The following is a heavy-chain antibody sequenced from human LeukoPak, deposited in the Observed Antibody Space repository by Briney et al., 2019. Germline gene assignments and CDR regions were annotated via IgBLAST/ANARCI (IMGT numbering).Heavy chain of an antibody. D-gene: IGHD2-15*01. CDR1: GFTFSSYW. J-gene: IGHJ4*02. CDR3: ARGGVSRPTLYDY. CDR2: INGDGSST. Sequence: GTSLRLSCVASGFTFSSYWMHWVRQVPGKGLVWVSHINGDGSSTSYADSVKGRFTISRDNAKNTLFLQMNSLRAEDTAVYYCARGGVSRPTLYDYWGQGTLVTVSS. V-gene: IGHV3-74*01.